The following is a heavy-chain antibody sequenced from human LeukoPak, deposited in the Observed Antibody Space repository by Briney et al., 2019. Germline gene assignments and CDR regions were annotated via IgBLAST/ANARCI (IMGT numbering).Heavy chain of an antibody. Sequence: SETLSLTCTVSGGSIKTGGYSWTWIRQPAGKGLEWLGRIYISGNTDQNPSLKSRVTMSVDTSKNQFSLKLSSVTAADTAVYYCASSPRGGVVITFDYWGQGTLVTVSS. V-gene: IGHV4-61*02. CDR1: GGSIKTGGYS. CDR2: IYISGNT. CDR3: ASSPRGGVVITFDY. D-gene: IGHD3-3*01. J-gene: IGHJ4*02.